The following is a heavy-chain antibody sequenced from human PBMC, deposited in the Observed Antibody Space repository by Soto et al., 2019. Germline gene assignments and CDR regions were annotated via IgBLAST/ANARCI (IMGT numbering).Heavy chain of an antibody. CDR3: ARDREGGGVYYYGMDV. CDR2: ISYDGSNK. J-gene: IGHJ6*02. Sequence: GGSLRLSCAASGFTFSSYAMHWVRQAPGKGLEWVAVISYDGSNKYYADSVKGRFTISRDNSKNTLYLQMNSLRAEDTAVYYCARDREGGGVYYYGMDVWGQGTTVTVSS. V-gene: IGHV3-30-3*01. CDR1: GFTFSSYA. D-gene: IGHD3-16*01.